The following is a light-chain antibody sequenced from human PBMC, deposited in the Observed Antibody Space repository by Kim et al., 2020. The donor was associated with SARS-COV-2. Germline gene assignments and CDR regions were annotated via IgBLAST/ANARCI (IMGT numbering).Light chain of an antibody. J-gene: IGLJ3*02. CDR1: SSNIGSNY. CDR2: SNN. V-gene: IGLV1-47*02. Sequence: QSVLTQPPSASGTPGQRVTISCSESSSNIGSNYVYWYQQLPGTAPKLLIYSNNQRPSGVPDRFSGSKSGTSASLAISGLQSEDEADYYCAAWDDSLSGSWVFGGGTQLTVL. CDR3: AAWDDSLSGSWV.